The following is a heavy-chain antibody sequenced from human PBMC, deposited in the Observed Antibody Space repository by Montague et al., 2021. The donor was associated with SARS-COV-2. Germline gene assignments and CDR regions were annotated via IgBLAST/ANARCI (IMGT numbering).Heavy chain of an antibody. Sequence: SETLSLTCTVSGDSVSHDFWTWIRQPPGKGLEWIGYVYHSRSSSYNPSLRGRVSIAVGTSKNQFSLSLSTVTAADTAIYYCVRDPAPSGSGTYYDYWGQGTLVAVSS. V-gene: IGHV4-59*02. CDR1: GDSVSHDF. J-gene: IGHJ4*02. CDR2: VYHSRSS. CDR3: VRDPAPSGSGTYYDY. D-gene: IGHD1-26*01.